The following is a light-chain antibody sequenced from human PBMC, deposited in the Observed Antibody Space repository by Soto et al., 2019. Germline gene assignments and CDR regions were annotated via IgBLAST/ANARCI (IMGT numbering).Light chain of an antibody. CDR2: GAS. CDR3: QQYGNSPQT. CDR1: QSVSSSY. Sequence: EIVFTQSPGTLSLSPGERATLSCRASQSVSSSYLAWYQQKPGQAPRLLIYGASSRATGIPDRFSGSGSGTDFTLTISRLEPEDFAVYDCQQYGNSPQTFGQGTKVDIK. V-gene: IGKV3-20*01. J-gene: IGKJ1*01.